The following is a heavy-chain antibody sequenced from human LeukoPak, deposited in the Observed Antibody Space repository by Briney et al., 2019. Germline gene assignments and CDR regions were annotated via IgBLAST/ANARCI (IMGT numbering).Heavy chain of an antibody. CDR1: GGSFSGYY. CDR3: ARAYYDFWSGYDNWFDP. CDR2: INHSGST. D-gene: IGHD3-3*01. J-gene: IGHJ5*02. Sequence: SETLSLTCAVYGGSFSGYYWSWIRQPPGKGLERIGEINHSGSTNHNPSLKSRVTISVDTSKNQFSLKLSSVTAADTAVYYCARAYYDFWSGYDNWFDPWGQGTLVTVSS. V-gene: IGHV4-34*01.